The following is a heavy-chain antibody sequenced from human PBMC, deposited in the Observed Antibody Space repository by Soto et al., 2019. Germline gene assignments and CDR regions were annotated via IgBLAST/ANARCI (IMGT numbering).Heavy chain of an antibody. V-gene: IGHV1-46*03. CDR3: ATTRPSACYYHDSMDV. CDR2: INPSGGST. Sequence: ASVKVSCKASGYTFTSYYMHWVRQAPGQGLEWMGIINPSGGSTSYAQKFQGRVTMTRDTSTSTVYMELSSLRSEDTAVYYCATTRPSACYYHDSMDVCGKGTTVTVS. CDR1: GYTFTSYY. D-gene: IGHD2-2*01. J-gene: IGHJ6*03.